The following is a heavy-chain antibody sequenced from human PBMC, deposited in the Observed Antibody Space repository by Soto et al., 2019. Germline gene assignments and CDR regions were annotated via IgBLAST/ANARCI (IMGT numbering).Heavy chain of an antibody. V-gene: IGHV4-59*01. Sequence: SETLSLTCTVSGGSISSYYWSRIRQPPGKGLEWIGYIYYSGSTNYNPSLKSRVTISVDTSKNQFSLKLSSVTAADTAVYYCGRYGSGPDNWFDPWGQGTLVTVSS. J-gene: IGHJ5*02. CDR3: GRYGSGPDNWFDP. D-gene: IGHD3-10*01. CDR2: IYYSGST. CDR1: GGSISSYY.